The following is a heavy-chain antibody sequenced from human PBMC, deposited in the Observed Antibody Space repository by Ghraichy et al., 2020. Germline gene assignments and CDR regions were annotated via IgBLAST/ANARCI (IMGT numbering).Heavy chain of an antibody. V-gene: IGHV3-23*01. Sequence: GSLRLSCTASGFTFSSYAMSWVRQAPGKGLEWVSVISGSGDSTKYADSVKGRFTISRDNSKNTLYLQMSSLRAEDMAIYYCAKTVIASSGSYYPFDYWGQGTLVTVSS. CDR2: ISGSGDST. J-gene: IGHJ4*02. CDR1: GFTFSSYA. D-gene: IGHD1-26*01. CDR3: AKTVIASSGSYYPFDY.